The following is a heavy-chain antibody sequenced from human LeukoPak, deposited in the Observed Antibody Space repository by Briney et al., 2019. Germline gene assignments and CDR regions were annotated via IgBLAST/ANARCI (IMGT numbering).Heavy chain of an antibody. Sequence: KPSETLSLICTVSGGSISSSSYYWGWTRQPPGKGLEWIGSIYYSGSTYYNPSLKSRVTISVDTSKNQFSLKLSSVTAADTAVYYCASPGSYDLQAFDIWGQGTMVTVSS. D-gene: IGHD3-22*01. CDR2: IYYSGST. J-gene: IGHJ3*02. CDR3: ASPGSYDLQAFDI. CDR1: GGSISSSSYY. V-gene: IGHV4-39*01.